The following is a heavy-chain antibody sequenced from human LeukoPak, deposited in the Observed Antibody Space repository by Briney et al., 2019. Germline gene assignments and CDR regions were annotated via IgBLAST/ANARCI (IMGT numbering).Heavy chain of an antibody. Sequence: PGGSLRLSCAASGFTFSSDSMNWVRQAPGKGLEWVSSISSSSSYIYYADSVKGRFTISRDNAKNSLYLQMNSLRAEDTAVYYCAKDLREAYYYDSIGYWGQGTLVTVSS. CDR3: AKDLREAYYYDSIGY. J-gene: IGHJ4*02. CDR2: ISSSSSYI. CDR1: GFTFSSDS. D-gene: IGHD3-22*01. V-gene: IGHV3-21*01.